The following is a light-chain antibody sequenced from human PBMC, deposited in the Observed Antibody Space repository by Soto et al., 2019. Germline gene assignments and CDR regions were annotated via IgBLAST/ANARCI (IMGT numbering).Light chain of an antibody. V-gene: IGLV2-14*01. CDR3: SSYTSTSTLL. CDR1: SSDVGGYNY. CDR2: DVI. J-gene: IGLJ2*01. Sequence: QSALTQPASVSGSPGQSITISCTGTSSDVGGYNYVSWYRQHPGKAPELIIYDVIKRPSGVSHRFSGSKSANTASLTISGLQAEDEAAYYCSSYTSTSTLLFGGGTKLTVL.